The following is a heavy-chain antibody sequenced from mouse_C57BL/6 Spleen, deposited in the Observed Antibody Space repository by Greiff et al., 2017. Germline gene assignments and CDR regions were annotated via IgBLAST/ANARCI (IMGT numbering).Heavy chain of an antibody. V-gene: IGHV5-16*02. CDR3: ANYGHYYAMDY. J-gene: IGHJ4*01. D-gene: IGHD1-1*02. CDR1: GFTFSDYY. CDR2: INYDGSST. Sequence: EVNVVESEGGLVQPGSSMKLSCTASGFTFSDYYMAWVRQVPEKGLEWVANINYDGSSTYYLDSLKSRFIISRDNAKNILYLQMSSLKSEDTAMYYCANYGHYYAMDYWGQGTSVTVSS.